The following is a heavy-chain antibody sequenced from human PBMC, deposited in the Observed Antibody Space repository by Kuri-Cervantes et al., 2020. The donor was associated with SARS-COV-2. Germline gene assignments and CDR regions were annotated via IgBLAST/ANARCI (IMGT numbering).Heavy chain of an antibody. CDR2: ISGGST. V-gene: IGHV3-38-3*01. CDR3: ARTGSGWNHDAFDI. J-gene: IGHJ3*02. CDR1: GFTFSSYW. Sequence: ETLSLTCAASGFTFSSYWMSWVRQAPGKGLEWVSSISGGSTYYADSRKGRFTISRDNSKNTLHLQMNSLRAEDTAVYYCARTGSGWNHDAFDIWGQGTMVTVSS. D-gene: IGHD6-19*01.